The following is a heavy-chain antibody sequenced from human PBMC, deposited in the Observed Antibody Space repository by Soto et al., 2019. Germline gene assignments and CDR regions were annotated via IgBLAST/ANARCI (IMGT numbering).Heavy chain of an antibody. D-gene: IGHD3-9*01. Sequence: GGSLRLSCAASGFTFSNAWMSWVRQAPGKGLEWVGRIKSKTDGGTTDYAAPVKGRFTISRDDSKNTLYLQMNSLKTEDTAVYYCTTGRYFDWLLPDYWGQGTLVTVSS. CDR3: TTGRYFDWLLPDY. J-gene: IGHJ4*02. V-gene: IGHV3-15*01. CDR2: IKSKTDGGTT. CDR1: GFTFSNAW.